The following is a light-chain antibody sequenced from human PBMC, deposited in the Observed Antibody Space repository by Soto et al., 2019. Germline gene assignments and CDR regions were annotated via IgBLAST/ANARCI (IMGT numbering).Light chain of an antibody. V-gene: IGLV1-51*01. Sequence: QSVLTQPPSVSATPGQKVAISCSGSTSNIGNYYVSWYQQLPGAAPRLLIYDNNKRPSDVPDRFSGSKSGTSATLDITGLQTGDEAEYYCRAWDRSLSAVLFGGGTKLTVL. J-gene: IGLJ2*01. CDR1: TSNIGNYY. CDR3: RAWDRSLSAVL. CDR2: DNN.